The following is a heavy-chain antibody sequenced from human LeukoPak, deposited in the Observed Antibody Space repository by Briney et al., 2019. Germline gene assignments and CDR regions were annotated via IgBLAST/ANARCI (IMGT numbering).Heavy chain of an antibody. D-gene: IGHD2-21*02. CDR3: AKRLGDQRAFDY. V-gene: IGHV3-23*01. Sequence: PGGSLRLSCAASGFTFSNYAMSWVRQAPGKRLEWVSGISGNSGTINYAHPVKGRFTISRDNSKSPVYLQLNSLGAEDPAVYYCAKRLGDQRAFDYWGQGTLVTVSS. J-gene: IGHJ4*02. CDR2: ISGNSGTI. CDR1: GFTFSNYA.